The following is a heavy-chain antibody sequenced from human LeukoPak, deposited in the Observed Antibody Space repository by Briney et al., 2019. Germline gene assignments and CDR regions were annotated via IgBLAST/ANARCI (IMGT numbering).Heavy chain of an antibody. J-gene: IGHJ4*02. CDR1: GFTFSSYA. CDR2: ISGSGGST. D-gene: IGHD6-19*01. CDR3: AKVLGQWLAYYFDY. V-gene: IGHV3-23*01. Sequence: GGSLRLSCAASGFTFSSYAKSWVRQAPGKGLEWVSAISGSGGSTYYADSVKGRFTISRDNSKNTLYLQMNSLRAEDTAVYYCAKVLGQWLAYYFDYWGQGTLVTVSS.